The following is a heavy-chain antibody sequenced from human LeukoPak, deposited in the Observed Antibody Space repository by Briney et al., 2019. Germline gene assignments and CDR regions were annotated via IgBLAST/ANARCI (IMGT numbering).Heavy chain of an antibody. CDR3: ARDHFAGTYSNYY. D-gene: IGHD4-11*01. J-gene: IGHJ4*02. Sequence: ASVKVSCKASGYTFTGYYIHWVRQAPGQGLEWMGRINPNSGGTSSAEKLQGRVTMTRDTSITTAYMELSRLTSDDTAVYYCARDHFAGTYSNYYWGQGTLVTVSS. V-gene: IGHV1-2*06. CDR2: INPNSGGT. CDR1: GYTFTGYY.